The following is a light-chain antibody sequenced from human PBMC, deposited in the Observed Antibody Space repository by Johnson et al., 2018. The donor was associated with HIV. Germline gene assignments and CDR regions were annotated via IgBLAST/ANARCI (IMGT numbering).Light chain of an antibody. Sequence: QPVLTQPPSVSAAPGQKVTISCSGSSSNIGNNYVSWYQQLPGTAPKLLIYDNNKRPSGIPDRFSGSKSGTSATLAITGLQTGDEADYYCRIWDSSLSAFVFGTGTKVTVL. J-gene: IGLJ1*01. CDR1: SSNIGNNY. CDR2: DNN. V-gene: IGLV1-51*01. CDR3: RIWDSSLSAFV.